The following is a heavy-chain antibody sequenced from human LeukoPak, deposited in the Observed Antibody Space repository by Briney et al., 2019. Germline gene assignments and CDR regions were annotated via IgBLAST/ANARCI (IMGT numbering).Heavy chain of an antibody. D-gene: IGHD3-22*01. CDR1: GDSVSSNSAA. V-gene: IGHV6-1*01. CDR3: TRYDSSGYYFDY. Sequence: SQTLSLTCAIFGDSVSSNSAAWNWIRQSPSRGLEWLGRTYYRSKWFNDYAVSVKSRITINPDTSKNQFSLHLNSVTPKDTAVYYCTRYDSSGYYFDYWGQGTLVTVSS. CDR2: TYYRSKWFN. J-gene: IGHJ4*02.